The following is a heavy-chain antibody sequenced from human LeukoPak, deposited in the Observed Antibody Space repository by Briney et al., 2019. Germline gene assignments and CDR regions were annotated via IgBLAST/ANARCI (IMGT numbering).Heavy chain of an antibody. Sequence: GSLRLSCTASGLSFDDYSMNWVRQAPGKGLEWIGEINHSGSTNYNPSLKSRVTISVDTSKNQFSLKLSSVTAADTAVYYCARVSSSWYQDWYFDLWGRGTLVTVSS. CDR3: ARVSSSWYQDWYFDL. J-gene: IGHJ2*01. CDR1: GLSFDDYS. CDR2: INHSGST. V-gene: IGHV4-34*01. D-gene: IGHD6-13*01.